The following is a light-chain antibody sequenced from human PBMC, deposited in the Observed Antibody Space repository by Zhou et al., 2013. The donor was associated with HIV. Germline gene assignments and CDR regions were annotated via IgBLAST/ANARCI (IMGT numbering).Light chain of an antibody. J-gene: IGKJ1*01. V-gene: IGKV2-30*02. Sequence: DVVMTQSPLSLPVTLGQPASLSCRSSQSLLHSDGDTYLSWFQQRPGQSPRRLIYKVSNRDPGVPDRFSGSGSDTDFTLRISRVEAEDLAVYYCMQGLFWPWTFGQGTKVEIK. CDR3: MQGLFWPWT. CDR2: KVS. CDR1: QSLLHSDGDTY.